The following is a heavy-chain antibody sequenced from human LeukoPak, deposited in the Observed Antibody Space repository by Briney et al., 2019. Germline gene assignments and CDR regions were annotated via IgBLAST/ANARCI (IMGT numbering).Heavy chain of an antibody. V-gene: IGHV1-69*04. CDR3: AQRLSWLDP. D-gene: IGHD4-17*01. CDR2: IIPMLGIP. Sequence: GASVKVSCKASGDTFNGSAISWVRQAPGQGLEWVGRIIPMLGIPSYAQNFQGRVTITADTSTNTAFMELSSLRTDDTAVYYCAQRLSWLDPWGQGTRVTVSS. J-gene: IGHJ5*02. CDR1: GDTFNGSA.